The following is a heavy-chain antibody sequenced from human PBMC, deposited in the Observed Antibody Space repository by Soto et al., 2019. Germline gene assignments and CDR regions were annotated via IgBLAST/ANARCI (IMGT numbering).Heavy chain of an antibody. J-gene: IGHJ5*02. CDR1: GGTFSSYA. V-gene: IGHV1-69*01. Sequence: QVQLVQSGAEVKKPGSSVKVSCKASGGTFSSYAISWVRQVPGQGLEWMGGIIPIFGTANYAQKFQGRVTITADESTSTAYMELSSLRSEDTAVYYCARDGPHSIAVAGTGWFDPWGQGTLVTVSS. D-gene: IGHD6-19*01. CDR3: ARDGPHSIAVAGTGWFDP. CDR2: IIPIFGTA.